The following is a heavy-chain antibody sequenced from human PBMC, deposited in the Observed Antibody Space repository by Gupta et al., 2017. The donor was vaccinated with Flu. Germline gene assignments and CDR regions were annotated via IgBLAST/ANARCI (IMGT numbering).Heavy chain of an antibody. CDR1: GFTFTTDA. J-gene: IGHJ4*02. CDR2: VSGGGQNA. CDR3: AKEGEFCVSNTCYKFFDS. D-gene: IGHD2-2*02. V-gene: IGHV3-23*01. Sequence: EVQLLESGGGLVQPGGSLRLPCKASGFTFTTDAMRWVSQAPGKGLGWVSTVSGGGQNAHYADSVKGRFTISRDNSGNTVSLHMDSLRDEDTAVYYCAKEGEFCVSNTCYKFFDSWGQGILVTVSS.